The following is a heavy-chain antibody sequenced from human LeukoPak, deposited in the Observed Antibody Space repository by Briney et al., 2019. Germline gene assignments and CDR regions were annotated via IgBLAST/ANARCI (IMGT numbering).Heavy chain of an antibody. Sequence: GGSLRLSCTASGFTFSRYDMSWVRQAPGKGLGWVSGISDSAGTTYYADSVKGRFSISRDNSKNTLNLKMNSLRAEDTAVYYCAKSYYYGSGDYSLTAFDIWGQGAMVTVSS. CDR2: ISDSAGTT. D-gene: IGHD3-10*01. CDR1: GFTFSRYD. V-gene: IGHV3-23*01. CDR3: AKSYYYGSGDYSLTAFDI. J-gene: IGHJ3*02.